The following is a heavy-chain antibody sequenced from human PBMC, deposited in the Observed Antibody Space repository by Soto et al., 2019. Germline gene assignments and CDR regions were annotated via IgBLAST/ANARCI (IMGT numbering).Heavy chain of an antibody. J-gene: IGHJ4*02. CDR2: IYYSGST. V-gene: IGHV4-59*08. D-gene: IGHD6-13*01. CDR3: ARHDEVAAAAPDY. CDR1: GGSISGYY. Sequence: SDILSLTFSVSGGSISGYYWSWSRQPPGKGLEWIGYIYYSGSTNYNPSLKSRVTISVDTSKNQFSLKLSSVTAADTAVYYCARHDEVAAAAPDYWGQGTLVTVS.